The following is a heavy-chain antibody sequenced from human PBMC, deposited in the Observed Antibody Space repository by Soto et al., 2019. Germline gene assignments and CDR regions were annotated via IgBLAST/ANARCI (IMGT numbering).Heavy chain of an antibody. V-gene: IGHV1-69*12. J-gene: IGHJ6*02. CDR2: IMPVFATP. D-gene: IGHD3-3*02. CDR3: ARDKDRQQLGGNYYYILDI. Sequence: QVQLVQSGAEVKKPGSSVKVSCNASGGTFSTSAISWVRQAPGQGLEWVGGIMPVFATPDYAQKFQGGVTITADESTTTAYLELTSLRTDDTAVYYCARDKDRQQLGGNYYYILDIWGQGTAITVSS. CDR1: GGTFSTSA.